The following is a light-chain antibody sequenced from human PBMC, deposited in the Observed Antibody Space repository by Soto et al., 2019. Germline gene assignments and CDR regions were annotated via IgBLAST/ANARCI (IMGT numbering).Light chain of an antibody. CDR1: SSNIGAGYD. CDR3: QSYDSSLSGYV. CDR2: GNS. J-gene: IGLJ1*01. V-gene: IGLV1-40*01. Sequence: QSLLTQPPSVSGAPWQRVTISCTGSSSNIGAGYDVHWYQQLPGTAPKLLIYGNSNRPSGVPDRFSGSKSGTSASLAITGLQAEDEADYYGQSYDSSLSGYVFGTGTKVTV.